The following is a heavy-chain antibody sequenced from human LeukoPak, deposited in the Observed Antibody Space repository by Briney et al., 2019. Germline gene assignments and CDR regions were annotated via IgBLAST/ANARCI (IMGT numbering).Heavy chain of an antibody. J-gene: IGHJ4*02. V-gene: IGHV4-34*01. CDR1: GGSFSGYY. Sequence: SETLSLTCAVYGGSFSGYYWSWIRQPPGKGLEWIGEINHSGSTNYNLSLKSRVTISVDTSKNQFSLKLSSVTAADTAVYYCARGVGATRRTFDYWGQGTLVTVSS. D-gene: IGHD1-26*01. CDR2: INHSGST. CDR3: ARGVGATRRTFDY.